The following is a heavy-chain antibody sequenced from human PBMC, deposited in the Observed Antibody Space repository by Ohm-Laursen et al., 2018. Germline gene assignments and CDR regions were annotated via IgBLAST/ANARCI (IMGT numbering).Heavy chain of an antibody. V-gene: IGHV3-23*01. Sequence: SLRLSCAASGFTFSSYAMNWVRQAPGKGLEWVSYISSGGSTYYADSVKGRFTISRDNSKNTLYLQMNSLRAEDTAVYYCAKDFGFKGDYYDYWGQGTLVTVSS. CDR2: ISSGGST. D-gene: IGHD3-10*01. CDR1: GFTFSSYA. CDR3: AKDFGFKGDYYDY. J-gene: IGHJ4*02.